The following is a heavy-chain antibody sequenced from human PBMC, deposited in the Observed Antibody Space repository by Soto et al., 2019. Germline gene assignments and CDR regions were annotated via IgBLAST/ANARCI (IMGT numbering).Heavy chain of an antibody. D-gene: IGHD3-9*01. CDR2: INHSGST. Sequence: SETLSLTWAVYGGSFSGYYWSWIRQPPGKGLEWIGEINHSGSTNYNPSLKSRVTISVDTSKNQFSLKLSSVTAADTAVYYCARGFKLRYFDWLLHDAFDIWGQGTMVTVSS. CDR3: ARGFKLRYFDWLLHDAFDI. CDR1: GGSFSGYY. V-gene: IGHV4-34*01. J-gene: IGHJ3*02.